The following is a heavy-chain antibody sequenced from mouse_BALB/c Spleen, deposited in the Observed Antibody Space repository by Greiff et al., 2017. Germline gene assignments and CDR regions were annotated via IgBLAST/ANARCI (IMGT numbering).Heavy chain of an antibody. CDR3: ARGDYRYDVYYAMDY. CDR1: GFTFSSYA. Sequence: EVKLMESGGGLVKPGGSLKLSCAASGFTFSSYAMSWVRQTPEKRLEWVASISSGGSTYYPDSVKGRFTISRDNARNILYLQMSSLRSEDTAMYYCARGDYRYDVYYAMDYWGQGTSVTVSS. J-gene: IGHJ4*01. V-gene: IGHV5-6-5*01. CDR2: ISSGGST. D-gene: IGHD2-14*01.